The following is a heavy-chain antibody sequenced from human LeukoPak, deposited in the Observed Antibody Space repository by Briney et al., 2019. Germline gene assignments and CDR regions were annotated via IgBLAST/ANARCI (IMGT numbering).Heavy chain of an antibody. V-gene: IGHV3-30*03. CDR2: ISYDGNNK. CDR1: GFTFNTYG. D-gene: IGHD6-19*01. J-gene: IGHJ5*02. Sequence: GGSLRLSCAASGFTFNTYGMHWVRQAPGKGLEWVAVISYDGNNKYYADSVRGRFTISRDSSKNTLYLQMNSLRADDTAVYFCARDANSGWPPWAFDPWGQGTLVTVSS. CDR3: ARDANSGWPPWAFDP.